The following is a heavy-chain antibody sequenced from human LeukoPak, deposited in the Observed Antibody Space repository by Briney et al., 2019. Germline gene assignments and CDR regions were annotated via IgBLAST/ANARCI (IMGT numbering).Heavy chain of an antibody. D-gene: IGHD3-10*01. Sequence: SETLSLTCAVYGGSFSGYYWSWIRQPPGKGLEWIGEINHSGSTNYNPSLKSRVTISVDTSKNQFSLKLSSVTAADTAAYYCARGQLDAWFFVSAFDIWGQGTMVTVSS. V-gene: IGHV4-34*01. CDR2: INHSGST. CDR1: GGSFSGYY. CDR3: ARGQLDAWFFVSAFDI. J-gene: IGHJ3*02.